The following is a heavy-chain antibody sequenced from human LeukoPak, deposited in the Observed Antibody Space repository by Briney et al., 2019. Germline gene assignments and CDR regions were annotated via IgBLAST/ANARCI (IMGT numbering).Heavy chain of an antibody. CDR2: IYYSGST. D-gene: IGHD4-23*01. CDR3: ARRIRGGNSAYYFDY. J-gene: IGHJ4*02. CDR1: GGSISSYY. Sequence: PSETLSLTCTVSGGSISSYYWSWIRQPPGKGLEWIGYIYYSGSTNYNPSLKSRVTISVATSKNQFSLKLSSVTAADTAVYYCARRIRGGNSAYYFDYWGQGTLVTVSS. V-gene: IGHV4-59*08.